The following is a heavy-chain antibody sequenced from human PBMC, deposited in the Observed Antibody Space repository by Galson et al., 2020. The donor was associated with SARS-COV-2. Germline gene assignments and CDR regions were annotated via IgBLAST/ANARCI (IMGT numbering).Heavy chain of an antibody. J-gene: IGHJ4*01. V-gene: IGHV2-5*02. Sequence: KMSGPTLVKPTQTLTLTCTFSGFSLSTSGVGVGWIRQPPGKALEWLAVIYSDDNTRYCPSLKTRLTITTDTPKNQVVLTMTNMDPVDTATYYGAHRPKPMTTVTTSINYFDYWGHGALVTVSS. D-gene: IGHD4-17*01. CDR1: GFSLSTSGVG. CDR3: AHRPKPMTTVTTSINYFDY. CDR2: IYSDDNT.